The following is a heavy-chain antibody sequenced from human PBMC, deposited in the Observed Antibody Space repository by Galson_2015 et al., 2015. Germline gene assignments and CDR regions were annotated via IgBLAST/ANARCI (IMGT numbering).Heavy chain of an antibody. CDR1: GGSISSRNYY. D-gene: IGHD2/OR15-2a*01. V-gene: IGHV4-61*02. CDR2: ILTSGST. CDR3: ARGDRLVIAPNYQHYTIDV. J-gene: IGHJ6*02. Sequence: TLSLTCIVSGGSISSRNYYWAWIRQPAGKGLEWIGRILTSGSTNYNPSLKSRVTISIDTSKNQFSLKMNSVTAPDTAVYFCARGDRLVIAPNYQHYTIDVWGQGTTVTVSS.